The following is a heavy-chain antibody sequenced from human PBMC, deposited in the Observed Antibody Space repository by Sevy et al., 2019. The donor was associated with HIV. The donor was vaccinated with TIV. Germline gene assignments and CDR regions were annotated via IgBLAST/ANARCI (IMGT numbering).Heavy chain of an antibody. J-gene: IGHJ5*02. D-gene: IGHD6-13*01. CDR3: ARRLRPGYSSSWGWFDP. CDR2: INHSGST. V-gene: IGHV4-34*01. CDR1: GGSFSGYY. Sequence: SETLSLTCAVYGGSFSGYYWSWIRQPPGKGLEWIGEINHSGSTNYNPSLKSRVTISVDTSKNQFSLKLSSVTAADTAVYYSARRLRPGYSSSWGWFDPWGQGTLVTVSS.